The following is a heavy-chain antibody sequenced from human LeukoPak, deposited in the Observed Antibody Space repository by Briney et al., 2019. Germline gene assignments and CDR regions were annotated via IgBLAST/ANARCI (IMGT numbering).Heavy chain of an antibody. V-gene: IGHV3-21*01. CDR1: GFTFSSYS. J-gene: IGHJ4*02. CDR3: ARDRAQFIAVAGTVDY. D-gene: IGHD6-19*01. CDR2: ISSSSSYI. Sequence: GGSLRLSCAASGFTFSSYSMNWVRQAPGKGPEWVSSISSSSSYIYYADSVKGRFTISRDNAKNSLYLQMNSLRAEDTAVYYCARDRAQFIAVAGTVDYWGQGTLVTVSS.